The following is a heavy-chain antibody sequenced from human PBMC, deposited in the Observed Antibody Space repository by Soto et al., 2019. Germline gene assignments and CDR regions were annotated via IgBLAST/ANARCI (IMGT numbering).Heavy chain of an antibody. D-gene: IGHD1-26*01. CDR1: GFTFSSYW. V-gene: IGHV3-74*01. CDR2: IHSDGSSR. J-gene: IGHJ3*02. Sequence: EVQLVESGGGLVQPGGSLRLSCAASGFTFSSYWMHWVRQVPEKGLVWVSHIHSDGSSRTYADSVKCRFTISRDNAKNTLYLQMASLRAEDTTVYYCARGGVGSFDIWGQGTMVIVSS. CDR3: ARGGVGSFDI.